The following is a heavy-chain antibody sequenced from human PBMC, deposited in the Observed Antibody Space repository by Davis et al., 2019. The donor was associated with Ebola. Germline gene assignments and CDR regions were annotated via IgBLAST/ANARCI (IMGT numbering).Heavy chain of an antibody. V-gene: IGHV1-3*01. CDR2: INAGNGNT. CDR3: ARARGYSGYHPEY. Sequence: ASVKVSCKASGYTFTSYAMHWVRQAPGQRLEWMGWINAGNGNTKYSQKFQGRVTITRDTSASTAYMELSSLRSEDTAVYYCARARGYSGYHPEYWGQGTLVTVSS. J-gene: IGHJ4*02. CDR1: GYTFTSYA. D-gene: IGHD5-12*01.